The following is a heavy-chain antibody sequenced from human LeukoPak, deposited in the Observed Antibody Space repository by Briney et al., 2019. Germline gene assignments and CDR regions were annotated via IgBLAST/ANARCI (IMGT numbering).Heavy chain of an antibody. Sequence: GGSLRLSCAASGFTFSSYSMNWVRQAPGKGLGWVSCISSTSSYKYYAGSVKGRFTISRDNAKNSLYLQMNSLRAEDTAVYYCASSTDGYNLGTGGVDHWGQGTLVTVSS. J-gene: IGHJ4*02. V-gene: IGHV3-21*01. CDR3: ASSTDGYNLGTGGVDH. CDR2: ISSTSSYK. CDR1: GFTFSSYS. D-gene: IGHD5-24*01.